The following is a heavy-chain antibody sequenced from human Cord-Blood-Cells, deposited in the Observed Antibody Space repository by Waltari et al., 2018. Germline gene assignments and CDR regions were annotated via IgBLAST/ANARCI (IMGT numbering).Heavy chain of an antibody. CDR1: GGTFSSYA. V-gene: IGHV1-69*01. CDR3: ARESRPGSDIVVVPAPTASRYYYYGMDV. J-gene: IGHJ6*02. CDR2: IIPIFGTA. D-gene: IGHD2-2*01. Sequence: QVQLVQSGAEVKKPGSSVKVSCKASGGTFSSYAISWVRQAPGQGLEWMGGIIPIFGTANYAQKFQGRVTITADESTSTAYMELSSLRSEDTAVYYCARESRPGSDIVVVPAPTASRYYYYGMDVWGQGTTVTVSS.